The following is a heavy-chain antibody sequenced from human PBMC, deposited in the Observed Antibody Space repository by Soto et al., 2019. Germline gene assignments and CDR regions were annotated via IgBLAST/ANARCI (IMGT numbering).Heavy chain of an antibody. V-gene: IGHV1-18*01. CDR3: ARVFSSGYYPARWFGR. Sequence: ASVKDSCKASGYSFTTYGITWVRQAPGQRLGWMGLTTTYSGHTCYSPSVQGRVSMTRDTDTRTAYMKLNSLRADDTAVYYWARVFSSGYYPARWFGRWGQGTLVTVSS. CDR1: GYSFTTYG. J-gene: IGHJ5*02. CDR2: TTTYSGHT. D-gene: IGHD6-25*01.